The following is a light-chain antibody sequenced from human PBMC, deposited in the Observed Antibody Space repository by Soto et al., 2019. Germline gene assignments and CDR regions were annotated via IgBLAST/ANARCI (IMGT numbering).Light chain of an antibody. Sequence: EIVMTQSPATLPVSPGERATLSCRASQSVSSNLAWYQQKPGQAPRLLIYGASTRATGIPARFSGSGSGTEFTLTISSLQSEDFAVYYCQQGLTFGGGTKVEIK. J-gene: IGKJ4*01. CDR1: QSVSSN. V-gene: IGKV3-15*01. CDR2: GAS. CDR3: QQGLT.